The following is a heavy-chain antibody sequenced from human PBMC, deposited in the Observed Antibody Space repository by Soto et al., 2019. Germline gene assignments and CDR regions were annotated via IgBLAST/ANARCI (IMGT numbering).Heavy chain of an antibody. CDR3: ARLPQLERRFDH. CDR1: GGSISSGGYS. Sequence: SETLSLTCAVSGGSISSGGYSWSWIRQPPGKGLEWIGYIYHSGSTYYNPSLKSRVTISVDTSKNQFSLKLSSVTAADTAVYYCARLPQLERRFDHWGQGTLVTVSS. D-gene: IGHD1-1*01. CDR2: IYHSGST. V-gene: IGHV4-30-2*01. J-gene: IGHJ4*02.